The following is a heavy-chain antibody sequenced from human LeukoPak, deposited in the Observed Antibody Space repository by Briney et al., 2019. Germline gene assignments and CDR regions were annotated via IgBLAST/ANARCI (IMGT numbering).Heavy chain of an antibody. CDR2: FYYSGSN. CDR1: GGSIRNFTYY. D-gene: IGHD2-2*01. CDR3: ERHPLVVLPGYWFDP. V-gene: IGHV4-39*01. J-gene: IGHJ5*02. Sequence: PSETLSLTCTVSGGSIRNFTYYWGWIRQPPGEELVWNGRFYYSGSNYYNPSLERRVIISVDTSNNQYSLKLKSVTGADTAVYYCERHPLVVLPGYWFDPWGQGTLVTVSS.